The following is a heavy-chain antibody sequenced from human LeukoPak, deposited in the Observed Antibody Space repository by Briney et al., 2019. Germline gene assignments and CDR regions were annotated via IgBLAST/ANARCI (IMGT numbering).Heavy chain of an antibody. J-gene: IGHJ4*02. CDR3: ARTSRSITIFGVVISFDY. Sequence: ASVKVSCKASGYTFTSYDINWVRQATGQGLEWMGWMNPNSGNTGYAQKFQGRVTITRNTSISTAYMELSSLRSEDTAVYYCARTSRSITIFGVVISFDYWGQGTLDTVSS. V-gene: IGHV1-8*03. CDR1: GYTFTSYD. D-gene: IGHD3-3*01. CDR2: MNPNSGNT.